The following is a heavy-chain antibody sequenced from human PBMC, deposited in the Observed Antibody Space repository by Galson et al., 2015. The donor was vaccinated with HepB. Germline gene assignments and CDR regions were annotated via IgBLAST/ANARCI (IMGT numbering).Heavy chain of an antibody. CDR2: ISAYNGNT. D-gene: IGHD2-21*02. J-gene: IGHJ3*02. CDR3: ARDTSIVVVTATDAFDI. V-gene: IGHV1-18*01. CDR1: GYTFTSYG. Sequence: SVKVSCKASGYTFTSYGISWVRQAPGQGLEWMGWISAYNGNTNYAQKLQGRVTMTTDTSTSTAYMELRSLRSDDTAVYYCARDTSIVVVTATDAFDIWGQGTMVTVSS.